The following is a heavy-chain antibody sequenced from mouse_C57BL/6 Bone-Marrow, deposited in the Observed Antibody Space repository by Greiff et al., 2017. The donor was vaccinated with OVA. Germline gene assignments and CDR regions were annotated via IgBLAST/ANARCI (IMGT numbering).Heavy chain of an antibody. Sequence: QVQLQQPGAELVMPGASVKLSCKASGYTFTSYWMHWVKQRPGQGLEWIGEIDPSDSYTNYNQKFKGKSTLTVDKSSSTAYMQLSSLTSEDSVVYYCARLYGNYLYYFDYWGQGTTLTVSS. CDR2: IDPSDSYT. CDR3: ARLYGNYLYYFDY. CDR1: GYTFTSYW. D-gene: IGHD2-1*01. V-gene: IGHV1-69*01. J-gene: IGHJ2*01.